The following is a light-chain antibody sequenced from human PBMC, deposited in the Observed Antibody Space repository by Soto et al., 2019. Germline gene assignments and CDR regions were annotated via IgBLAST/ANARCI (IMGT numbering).Light chain of an antibody. V-gene: IGKV3-15*01. CDR2: GAS. Sequence: EIVMTQSPATLSVSPGERAILSCRASQSVRTNLAWYQQKPGQAPRLFIYGASTRATGVPARFSGSGYGTEFTLAISSLQSEDFAIYFCQQYNNRGTFGQGTKVDI. J-gene: IGKJ1*01. CDR3: QQYNNRGT. CDR1: QSVRTN.